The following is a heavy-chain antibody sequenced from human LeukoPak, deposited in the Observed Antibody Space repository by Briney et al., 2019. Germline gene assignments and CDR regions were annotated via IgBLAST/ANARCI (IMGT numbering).Heavy chain of an antibody. CDR3: ARRWALLWFGELFFDY. J-gene: IGHJ4*02. Sequence: PSETLSLTCTVSGGSISSSSYYWGWIRQPPGKGLEWIGSIYYSGSTYYNPSLKSRVTISVDTSKNQFSLKLSSVTAADTAVYYCARRWALLWFGELFFDYWGQGTLVTVSS. CDR2: IYYSGST. CDR1: GGSISSSSYY. V-gene: IGHV4-39*01. D-gene: IGHD3-10*01.